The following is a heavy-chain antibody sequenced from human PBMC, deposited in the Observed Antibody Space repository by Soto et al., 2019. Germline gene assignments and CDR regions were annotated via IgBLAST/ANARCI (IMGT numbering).Heavy chain of an antibody. V-gene: IGHV3-9*01. CDR1: GFNFGNYA. D-gene: IGHD6-25*01. J-gene: IGHJ4*02. Sequence: VVLVESGGGLVQPGRSLRLSCAVSGFNFGNYAMHWVRQAPGKGLEWVAAINWNSDKVAYAGSGVGRFTIFRDSAKNSLHLQMNDLTTEDTAFYCCAKDKGGTPYYIDSWGQGILVTVSS. CDR2: INWNSDKV. CDR3: AKDKGGTPYYIDS.